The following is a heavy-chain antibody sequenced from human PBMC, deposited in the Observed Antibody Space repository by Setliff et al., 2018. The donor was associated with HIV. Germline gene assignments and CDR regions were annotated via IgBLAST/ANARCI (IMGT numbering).Heavy chain of an antibody. CDR2: IYYSGST. Sequence: KPSETLSLTCTVSGGSISSRGYYWGWIRQPPGKGPEWTGSIYYSGSTYYNPSLKSRVTISVDTSKNQFSLKLTSVTAADTAVYYCVRGWGGALHYWGQGALVTVSS. D-gene: IGHD3-16*01. CDR3: VRGWGGALHY. J-gene: IGHJ4*02. V-gene: IGHV4-39*01. CDR1: GGSISSRGYY.